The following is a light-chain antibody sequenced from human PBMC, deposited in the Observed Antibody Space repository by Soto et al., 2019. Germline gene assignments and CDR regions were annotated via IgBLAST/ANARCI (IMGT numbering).Light chain of an antibody. CDR1: ESVTSNY. V-gene: IGKV3D-20*02. CDR2: GIS. Sequence: EIVMTQSPATLSVSPGERATLSCRASESVTSNYLAWYQQKPGQAPRLLIYGISSRATGVPDRFSGSGSGTDFTLTISSLQPEDFATYYCQQSYSTLWTFGQGTKVDIK. J-gene: IGKJ1*01. CDR3: QQSYSTLWT.